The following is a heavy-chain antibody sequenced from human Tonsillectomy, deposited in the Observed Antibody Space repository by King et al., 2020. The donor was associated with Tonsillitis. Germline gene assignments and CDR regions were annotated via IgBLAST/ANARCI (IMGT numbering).Heavy chain of an antibody. CDR1: GFTFSSYG. Sequence: VQLVESGGGVVQPGRSLRLSCAASGFTFSSYGMHWVRQAPGKGLEWVAVISYDGSNKYYADSVKGRFTISRDNSKNTLYLQMNSLRAEDTAVYYCAKETEEEWLLYYGMDVWGQGTTVTVSS. D-gene: IGHD3-3*01. J-gene: IGHJ6*02. CDR2: ISYDGSNK. CDR3: AKETEEEWLLYYGMDV. V-gene: IGHV3-30*18.